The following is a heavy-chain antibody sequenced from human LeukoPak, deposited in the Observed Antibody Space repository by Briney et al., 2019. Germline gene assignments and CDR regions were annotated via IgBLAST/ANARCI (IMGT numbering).Heavy chain of an antibody. J-gene: IGHJ2*01. Sequence: ASVKVSCKASGYTFTGYYMHWVRQAPGQGLEWMGWMNPNSGNTGYAQKFQGRVTMTRNTSISTAYMELSSLRSEDTAVYYCARGLVDDYVWGSYRSRYWYFDLWGRGTLVTVSS. V-gene: IGHV1-8*02. CDR1: GYTFTGYY. CDR2: MNPNSGNT. CDR3: ARGLVDDYVWGSYRSRYWYFDL. D-gene: IGHD3-16*02.